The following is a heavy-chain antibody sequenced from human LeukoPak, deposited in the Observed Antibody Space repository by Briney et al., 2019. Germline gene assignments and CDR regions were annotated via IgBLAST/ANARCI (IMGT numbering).Heavy chain of an antibody. D-gene: IGHD5-18*01. CDR3: ARGGYNYPIDS. CDR1: GFTFSDYY. CDR2: ISSSSSYK. Sequence: PGGSLRLSCAASGFTFSDYYMSWIRQAPGKGLEWVSYISSSSSYKSYPDSVKGRFTISRDNAKNSLYLQMNSLRAEDTAVYYCARGGYNYPIDSWGQGTLVTVSS. V-gene: IGHV3-11*06. J-gene: IGHJ4*02.